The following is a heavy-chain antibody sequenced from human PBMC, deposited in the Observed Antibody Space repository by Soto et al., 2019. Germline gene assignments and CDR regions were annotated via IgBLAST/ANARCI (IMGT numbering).Heavy chain of an antibody. D-gene: IGHD6-6*01. CDR2: ISGSDDST. J-gene: IGHJ4*02. V-gene: IGHV3-23*01. Sequence: EVQLLESGGGLVQPGESLRLSCAASGFTFSSYAMSWVRQAPGKGLEWVSVISGSDDSTYYADSVKGRFTISRDNSKNPLYLQTNSMRAEDTAVYYCAKRSSSSTFDYWGQGTLVTVSS. CDR1: GFTFSSYA. CDR3: AKRSSSSTFDY.